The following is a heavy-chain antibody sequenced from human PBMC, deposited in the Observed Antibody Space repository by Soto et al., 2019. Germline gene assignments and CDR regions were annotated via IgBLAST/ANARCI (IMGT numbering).Heavy chain of an antibody. CDR2: IVVGSGNT. Sequence: SVKVSCKASGFTFTSSAMQWVRQARGQRLEWIGWIVVGSGNTNYAQKFQERVTITRDMSTSTAYMELSSLRSEDTAVYYCAATPYGDYEIDTFDYWGQGTLVTVSS. CDR3: AATPYGDYEIDTFDY. D-gene: IGHD4-17*01. V-gene: IGHV1-58*02. J-gene: IGHJ4*02. CDR1: GFTFTSSA.